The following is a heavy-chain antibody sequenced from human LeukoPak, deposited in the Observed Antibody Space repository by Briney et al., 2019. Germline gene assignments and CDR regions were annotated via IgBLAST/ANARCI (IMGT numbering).Heavy chain of an antibody. D-gene: IGHD2-2*01. Sequence: PSETLSLTCAVYGGSFSGYYWSWIRQPPGKGLEWIGEINHSGSTNYNPSLKSRVTISVDTSKNQFSLKLSSVTAADMAVYYCARAEPSSTSCADYWGQGTLVTVSS. J-gene: IGHJ4*02. CDR3: ARAEPSSTSCADY. CDR1: GGSFSGYY. V-gene: IGHV4-34*01. CDR2: INHSGST.